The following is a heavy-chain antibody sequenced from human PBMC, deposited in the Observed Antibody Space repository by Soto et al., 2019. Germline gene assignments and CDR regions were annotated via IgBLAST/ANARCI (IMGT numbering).Heavy chain of an antibody. V-gene: IGHV1-8*01. D-gene: IGHD6-13*01. CDR3: ARGRMYSSSWYDFRGYYYGMDV. CDR1: GYTFTSYD. CDR2: MNPNSGNT. J-gene: IGHJ6*02. Sequence: ASVKVSCKASGYTFTSYDINWVRQATGQGLEWVGWMNPNSGNTGYAQKFQGRVTMTRNTSISTAYMELSSLRSEDTAVYYCARGRMYSSSWYDFRGYYYGMDVWGQGTTVTVSS.